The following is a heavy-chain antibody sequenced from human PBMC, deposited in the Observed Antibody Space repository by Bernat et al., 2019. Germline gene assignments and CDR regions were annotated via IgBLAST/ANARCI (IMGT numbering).Heavy chain of an antibody. CDR3: NTDRITTFGRF. CDR1: AFIFTDAW. D-gene: IGHD3-3*01. J-gene: IGHJ4*02. CDR2: IKSKTDGGTT. V-gene: IGHV3-15*07. Sequence: EVQLVESGGDLVKPGESLRLSCVTSAFIFTDAWMNWVRQAPGKGLEWVGRIKSKTDGGTTEYAAPVKGRFTISRDDSKNTVYLQMNSLKIEDTAIYYCNTDRITTFGRFWGQGTLVTVSS.